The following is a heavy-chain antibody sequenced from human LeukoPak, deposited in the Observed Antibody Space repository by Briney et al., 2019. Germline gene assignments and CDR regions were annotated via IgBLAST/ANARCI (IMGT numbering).Heavy chain of an antibody. V-gene: IGHV4-59*08. CDR3: ARVNTMVRGADAFDI. CDR1: GGSISSYY. J-gene: IGHJ3*02. Sequence: SETLSLTCTVSGGSISSYYWSWIRQPPGKGLEWLGYIYYSGSTNYNPSLKSRVTISVDTSKNQFSLKLSSVTAADTAVYYCARVNTMVRGADAFDIWGQGTMVTVSS. CDR2: IYYSGST. D-gene: IGHD3-10*01.